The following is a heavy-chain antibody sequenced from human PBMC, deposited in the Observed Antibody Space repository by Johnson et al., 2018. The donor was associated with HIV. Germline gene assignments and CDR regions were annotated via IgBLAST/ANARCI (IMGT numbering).Heavy chain of an antibody. CDR1: GFTVSGNY. V-gene: IGHV3-53*01. CDR3: ARGVYSSSWYGAFDI. D-gene: IGHD6-13*01. J-gene: IGHJ3*02. Sequence: VQLVESGGGVVQPGRSLRLSCAASGFTVSGNYMSWVRQAPGKGLEWVSVIYGGGSGGSTYYVDSVKGRFTISRDNSKNTLYLQMNSLRAEDTAVYYCARGVYSSSWYGAFDIWGQGTMVTVSS. CDR2: IYGGGSGGST.